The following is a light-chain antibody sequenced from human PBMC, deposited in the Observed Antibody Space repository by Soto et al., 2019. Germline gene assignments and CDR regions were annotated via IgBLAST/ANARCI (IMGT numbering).Light chain of an antibody. CDR2: DDN. J-gene: IGLJ2*01. CDR1: RSDVGGYNL. Sequence: QSGLTQTASVSGSPGQSITMSCTGSRSDVGGYNLVSWYQQHPGKAPKLLISDDNKRASGVSDRFSGSKSGNTASLTISGLQAEDEGDYYCSSYAGRITLVFGGGTKVTVL. V-gene: IGLV2-23*01. CDR3: SSYAGRITLV.